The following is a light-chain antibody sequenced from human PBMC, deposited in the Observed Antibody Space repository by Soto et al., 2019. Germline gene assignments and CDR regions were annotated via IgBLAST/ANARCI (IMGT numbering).Light chain of an antibody. V-gene: IGKV4-1*01. CDR2: CAS. J-gene: IGKJ4*01. Sequence: DIVMTQSPDSLAVSLGERATINCKSSQSVLYSSNNKNYLAWYQQKLGQPPKLLIYCASTRESGVPDRFSGSGSGTDFPLTISSLQAEDVAVYYCQQYYTNALTFGGGTKVGVK. CDR1: QSVLYSSNNKNY. CDR3: QQYYTNALT.